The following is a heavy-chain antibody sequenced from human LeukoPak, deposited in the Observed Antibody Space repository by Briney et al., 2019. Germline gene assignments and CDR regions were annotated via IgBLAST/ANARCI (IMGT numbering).Heavy chain of an antibody. Sequence: GASVKVSCKTSGYTFTTYGLSWVRQAPGQGLEWMGWISTYNGNTHYAQKLQGRVTMTTDTSTSTAFMELRSLRSDDTAVYYCAREDPTVWGPFDYWGQGTLVTVSS. CDR1: GYTFTTYG. J-gene: IGHJ4*02. CDR2: ISTYNGNT. CDR3: AREDPTVWGPFDY. V-gene: IGHV1-18*01. D-gene: IGHD3-16*01.